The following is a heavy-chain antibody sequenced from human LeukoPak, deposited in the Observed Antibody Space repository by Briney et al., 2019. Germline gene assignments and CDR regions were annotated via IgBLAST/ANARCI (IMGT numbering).Heavy chain of an antibody. V-gene: IGHV4-31*03. CDR1: GGSISSGGYY. D-gene: IGHD4-11*01. J-gene: IGHJ4*02. Sequence: SQTLSLTYTVSGGSISSGGYYWSWIRQHPGKGLEWIGYIYYSGSTYYNPSLKSRVTISVDTSKNQFSLKLSSVTAADTAVYYCARSTTVTTYFDYWGQGTLVTVSS. CDR3: ARSTTVTTYFDY. CDR2: IYYSGST.